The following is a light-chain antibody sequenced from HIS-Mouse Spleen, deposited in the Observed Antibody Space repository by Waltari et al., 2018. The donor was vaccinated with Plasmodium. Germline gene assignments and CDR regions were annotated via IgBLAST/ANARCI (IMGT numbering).Light chain of an antibody. V-gene: IGKV1-39*01. CDR2: AAS. J-gene: IGKJ1*01. CDR3: QQSYSTPWT. Sequence: DIQMTQSPSSLSASVGDRVTLTCRASQSISSYFNWYQQKPGKAPKLLIYAASSLQSGVPSRFSGSGSGTDFTLTISSLQPEDFATYYCQQSYSTPWTFGQGTKVEIK. CDR1: QSISSY.